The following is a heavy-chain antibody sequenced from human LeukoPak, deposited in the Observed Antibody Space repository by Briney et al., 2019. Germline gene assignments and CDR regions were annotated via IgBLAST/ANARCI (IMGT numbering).Heavy chain of an antibody. D-gene: IGHD4-17*01. CDR1: GGTFSSYA. CDR3: ATDYGDHDAFDI. CDR2: IIPIFGTA. Sequence: ASVKVSCKASGGTFSSYAISWVRQAPGQGREWMGGIIPIFGTANYAQKFQGRVTITADESTSTASMELSSLRSEDTTVYYCATDYGDHDAFDIWGQGTMVTVSS. V-gene: IGHV1-69*13. J-gene: IGHJ3*02.